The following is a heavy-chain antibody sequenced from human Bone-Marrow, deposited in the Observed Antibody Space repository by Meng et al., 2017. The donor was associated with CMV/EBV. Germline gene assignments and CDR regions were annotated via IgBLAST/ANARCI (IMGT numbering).Heavy chain of an antibody. CDR1: GFTFSRYN. Sequence: GESLKISCAASGFTFSRYNMNWVRQAPGKGLEWVANIKQDGSEKYYVDSVKGRFTISRDNAKNSLYLQMNSLRAEDTAVYYCARVINYYYGMDVWGQGTTVTVSS. D-gene: IGHD2/OR15-2a*01. CDR3: ARVINYYYGMDV. J-gene: IGHJ6*02. CDR2: IKQDGSEK. V-gene: IGHV3-7*01.